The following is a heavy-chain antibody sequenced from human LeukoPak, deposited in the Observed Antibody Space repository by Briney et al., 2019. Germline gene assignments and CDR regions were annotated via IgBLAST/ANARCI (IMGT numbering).Heavy chain of an antibody. CDR1: GGSFSGYY. CDR2: INHSGST. J-gene: IGHJ5*02. D-gene: IGHD2-15*01. CDR3: ARGGFLYCSGGGCLLNWFDP. V-gene: IGHV4-34*01. Sequence: KPSETLSLTCAVYGGSFSGYYWSWIRQPPGKGLEWIWEINHSGSTNYNPPLKSRVTISVDTSKNQFSLKLSSVTAADTAVYYCARGGFLYCSGGGCLLNWFDPWGQGTLVTVSS.